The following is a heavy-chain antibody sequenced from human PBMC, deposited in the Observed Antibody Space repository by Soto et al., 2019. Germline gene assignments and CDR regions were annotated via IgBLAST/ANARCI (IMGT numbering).Heavy chain of an antibody. CDR3: AKRDVPHSTSNAYFYDH. Sequence: EGQLLQSGGGLVQPGGSLTLSCGVSGFPFAPSTMSWVRQAPGKGLEWVSTISVSVGSTYSADSVQGRFTVSSDISDNTLFLRMTSLTADDTAVYFCAKRDVPHSTSNAYFYDHWGRGVLVTVSS. CDR1: GFPFAPST. D-gene: IGHD2-21*01. CDR2: ISVSVGST. V-gene: IGHV3-23*01. J-gene: IGHJ4*02.